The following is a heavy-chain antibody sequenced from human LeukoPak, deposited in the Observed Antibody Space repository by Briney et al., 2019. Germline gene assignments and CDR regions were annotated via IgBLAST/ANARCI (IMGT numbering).Heavy chain of an antibody. CDR3: AKDIRIAARPGDY. Sequence: PGGSLRLSCAASGFTFSSYWMSWVRQAPGKGLECVANIKEDGSEEYYVDSVKGRFTISRDNSKNTLYLQMNSLRAEDTAVYYCAKDIRIAARPGDYWGQGTLVTVSS. J-gene: IGHJ4*02. D-gene: IGHD6-6*01. CDR1: GFTFSSYW. V-gene: IGHV3-7*03. CDR2: IKEDGSEE.